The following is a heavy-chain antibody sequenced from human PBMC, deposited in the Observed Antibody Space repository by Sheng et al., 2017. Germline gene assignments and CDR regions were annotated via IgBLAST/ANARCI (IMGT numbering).Heavy chain of an antibody. CDR3: AREMASVTIFDY. CDR2: IYHSGST. J-gene: IGHJ4*02. D-gene: IGHD4-17*01. Sequence: QVQLQESGPGLVKPSETLSLTCAVSGYSISSGYYWGWIRQPPGKGLEWIGSIYHSGSTYYNPSLKSRVTISVDTSKNQFSLKLSSVTTADTAVYYCAREMASVTIFDYWGQGTLVTVSS. CDR1: GYSISSGYY. V-gene: IGHV4-38-2*02.